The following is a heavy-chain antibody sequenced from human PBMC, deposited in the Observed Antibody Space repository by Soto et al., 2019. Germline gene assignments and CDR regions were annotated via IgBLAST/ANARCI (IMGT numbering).Heavy chain of an antibody. Sequence: GGSLRLSCAASGFTFSSYAMSWVRQAPGKGLEWVSAISGSGGSTYYADSVKGRFTISRDNSKNTLYLQMNSLRAEDTAVYYCAKDDIVLMVYGYYYGMDVWGQGTTVTVSS. CDR2: ISGSGGST. J-gene: IGHJ6*02. V-gene: IGHV3-23*01. CDR3: AKDDIVLMVYGYYYGMDV. D-gene: IGHD2-8*01. CDR1: GFTFSSYA.